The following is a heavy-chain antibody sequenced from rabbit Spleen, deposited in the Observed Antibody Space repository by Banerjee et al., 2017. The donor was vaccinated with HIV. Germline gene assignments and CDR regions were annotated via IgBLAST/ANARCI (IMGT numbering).Heavy chain of an antibody. CDR1: GFSFSSSYW. V-gene: IGHV1S40*01. CDR2: ISTSSGRT. D-gene: IGHD1-1*01. J-gene: IGHJ3*01. CDR3: ARSFTSSESYAFYL. Sequence: QSLEESGGDLVKPGASLTLTSTASGFSFSSSYWIYWVRQAPGKGLEWIGCISTSSGRTYYANWAKGRFTISKTSSTTVTLQMTSLTAADTATYFCARSFTSSESYAFYLWGQGTLVTVS.